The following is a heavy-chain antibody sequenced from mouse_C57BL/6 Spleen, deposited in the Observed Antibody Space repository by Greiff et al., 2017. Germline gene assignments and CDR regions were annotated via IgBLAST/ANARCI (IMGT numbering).Heavy chain of an antibody. CDR2: IDPANGNT. Sequence: VQLQQSVAELVRPGASVKLSCTASGFNIKNTYMHWVKQRPEQGLEWIGRIDPANGNTKYAPKFQGKATITADTSSNTAYLQLSSLTSEDTAIYYCARSPHYYGSSYDYAMDYWGQGTSVTVSS. J-gene: IGHJ4*01. V-gene: IGHV14-3*01. CDR1: GFNIKNTY. CDR3: ARSPHYYGSSYDYAMDY. D-gene: IGHD1-1*01.